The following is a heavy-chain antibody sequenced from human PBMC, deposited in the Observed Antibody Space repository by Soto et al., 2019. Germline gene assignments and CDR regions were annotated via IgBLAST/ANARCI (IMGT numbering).Heavy chain of an antibody. CDR3: ARVVGYCSGGSCFRPLYYYGMGV. V-gene: IGHV1-3*01. D-gene: IGHD2-15*01. CDR1: GYTFTSYA. CDR2: INAGNGNT. J-gene: IGHJ6*02. Sequence: ASVKVSCKASGYTFTSYAMHWVRQAPGQRLEWKGRINAGNGNTKYSQKFQGRVTITRDTSASTAYMVLSSLRSEDTAVYYCARVVGYCSGGSCFRPLYYYGMGVWGQGTTVTVSS.